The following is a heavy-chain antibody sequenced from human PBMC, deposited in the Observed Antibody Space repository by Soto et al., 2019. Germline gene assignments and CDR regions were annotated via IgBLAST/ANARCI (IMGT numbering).Heavy chain of an antibody. J-gene: IGHJ4*02. V-gene: IGHV4-34*01. CDR3: ARVGSDDFLDY. Sequence: QVQLQQRGAGLLKPSETLSLTCAVYGGSFSGHYWSWIRQPPGKGLEWIGEINHSGSTNYNPSLKGRVTISLDTSKNHFSLKLNSVTAADTAVYFCARVGSDDFLDYWGQGTLVTVSS. D-gene: IGHD3-10*01. CDR2: INHSGST. CDR1: GGSFSGHY.